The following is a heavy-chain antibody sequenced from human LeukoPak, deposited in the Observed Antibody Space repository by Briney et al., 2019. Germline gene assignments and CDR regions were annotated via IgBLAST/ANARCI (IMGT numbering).Heavy chain of an antibody. J-gene: IGHJ5*02. D-gene: IGHD4-17*01. Sequence: GGSLRLSCAASGFTFSSYAMSWVRQAPGKGLEWVSAISGSGGSTYYADSVKGRFTISRDNSKNTLYLQMNSLRAEDTAVYYCAKDRDYGEMHNWFDPWGQGTLVTVSS. V-gene: IGHV3-23*01. CDR1: GFTFSSYA. CDR2: ISGSGGST. CDR3: AKDRDYGEMHNWFDP.